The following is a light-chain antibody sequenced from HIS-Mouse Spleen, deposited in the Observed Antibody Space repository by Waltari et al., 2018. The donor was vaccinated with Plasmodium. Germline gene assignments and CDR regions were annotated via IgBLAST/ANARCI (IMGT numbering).Light chain of an antibody. CDR2: GVS. Sequence: QSALTQPRPVSGSPGHSVTISGTGTSSAVGVLNYVPWYQQHPGKAPKLMIYGVSKRPSGVPDRFSGSKSGNTASLTISGLQAEDEADYYCCSYAGSYTWVFGGGTKLTVL. V-gene: IGLV2-11*01. CDR1: SSAVGVLNY. CDR3: CSYAGSYTWV. J-gene: IGLJ2*01.